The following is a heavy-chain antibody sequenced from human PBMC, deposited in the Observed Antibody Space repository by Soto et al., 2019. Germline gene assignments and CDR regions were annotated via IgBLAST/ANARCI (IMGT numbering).Heavy chain of an antibody. V-gene: IGHV4-4*02. D-gene: IGHD6-19*01. CDR1: GGSISSSNW. CDR3: ARPKTIAVAGRYYYGMEV. J-gene: IGHJ6*02. Sequence: SETLSLTCAVSGGSISSSNWWSWVRQPPGKGLEWIGEIYHSGSTNYNPSLKSRVTISVDKSKNQFSLKLSSVTAAETAVYYCARPKTIAVAGRYYYGMEVWGQGTTVTVSS. CDR2: IYHSGST.